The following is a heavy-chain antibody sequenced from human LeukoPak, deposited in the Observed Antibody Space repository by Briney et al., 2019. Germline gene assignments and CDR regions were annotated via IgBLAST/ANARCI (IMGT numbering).Heavy chain of an antibody. CDR2: ISYDGTNK. D-gene: IGHD7-27*01. J-gene: IGHJ3*02. CDR1: GFTFSTYA. V-gene: IGHV3-30-3*01. Sequence: GRSLRLSCAASGFTFSTYAMHWVRQAPGKGLEWVAFISYDGTNKYCADPVKGRFTISRDNSKNTLYLQMNSLRAEDTALYYCAREILTGYAFDIWGQGTMVTVSS. CDR3: AREILTGYAFDI.